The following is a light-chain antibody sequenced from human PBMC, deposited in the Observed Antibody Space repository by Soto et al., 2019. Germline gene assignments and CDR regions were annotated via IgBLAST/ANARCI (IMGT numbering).Light chain of an antibody. CDR1: QGIRND. V-gene: IGKV1-6*01. CDR2: GAS. J-gene: IGKJ1*01. CDR3: LQDYNFPWT. Sequence: AIHMTQSPSSLSASVGDRVTITCRASQGIRNDLGWYQQKPGKAPKLLIYGASILRSGVPSRFSGSGSGTEFTLTVSSLQPEDFATYYCLQDYNFPWTFGQGTKVEIK.